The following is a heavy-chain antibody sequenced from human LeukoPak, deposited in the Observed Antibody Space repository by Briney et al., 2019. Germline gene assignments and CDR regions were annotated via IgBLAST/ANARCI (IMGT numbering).Heavy chain of an antibody. CDR2: IIPIFGIA. CDR1: GGTFSSYA. CDR3: ARGFYSLWDSGYDWAPYYFDY. Sequence: ASVKGSCKASGGTFSSYAISWVRQGPGQGLEWMGGIIPIFGIANYAQKFQGRVTITADKSTSTAYMELSSLRSEDTAVYYCARGFYSLWDSGYDWAPYYFDYWGQGTLVTVSS. D-gene: IGHD5-12*01. J-gene: IGHJ4*02. V-gene: IGHV1-69*10.